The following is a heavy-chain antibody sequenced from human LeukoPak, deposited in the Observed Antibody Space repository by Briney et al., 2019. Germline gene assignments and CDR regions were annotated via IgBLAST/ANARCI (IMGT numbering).Heavy chain of an antibody. V-gene: IGHV4-34*01. Sequence: NPSETLSLTCAVYGGSFSGYYWSWLRQPPGKGLEWSGEINHSGSTNYNPSLKSRVTISVDTSKNQFSLMLSSVTAADTAVYYCARTELYDILIGQFDYWGQGTLVTVSS. CDR3: ARTELYDILIGQFDY. D-gene: IGHD3-9*01. CDR2: INHSGST. J-gene: IGHJ4*02. CDR1: GGSFSGYY.